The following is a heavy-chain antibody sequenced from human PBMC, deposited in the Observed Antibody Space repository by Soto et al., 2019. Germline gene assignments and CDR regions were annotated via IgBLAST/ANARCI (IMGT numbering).Heavy chain of an antibody. CDR1: GFTSSTSY. V-gene: IGHV3-11*01. D-gene: IGHD1-26*01. CDR3: ARDPVGSPQY. J-gene: IGHJ1*01. CDR2: ISDSGSDM. Sequence: PGGSLRLSCESSGFTSSTSYMPWFRQAPGKGLEWVSYISDSGSDMYYADSVKGRFSVSRDNAKNSLFLQMNSQRVEDTAVYYCARDPVGSPQYWGQGTPVTVS.